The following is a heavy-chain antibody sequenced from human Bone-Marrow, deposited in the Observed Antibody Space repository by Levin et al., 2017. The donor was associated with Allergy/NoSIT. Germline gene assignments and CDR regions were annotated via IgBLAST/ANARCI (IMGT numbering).Heavy chain of an antibody. Sequence: ASVKVSCKASGYTFTSYAMHWVRQAPGQRLEWMGWINAGNGNTKYSQKFQGRVTITRDTSASTAYMELSSLRSEDTAVYYCARDLAVAGNPFDYWGQGTLVTVSS. D-gene: IGHD6-19*01. CDR2: INAGNGNT. V-gene: IGHV1-3*01. J-gene: IGHJ4*02. CDR3: ARDLAVAGNPFDY. CDR1: GYTFTSYA.